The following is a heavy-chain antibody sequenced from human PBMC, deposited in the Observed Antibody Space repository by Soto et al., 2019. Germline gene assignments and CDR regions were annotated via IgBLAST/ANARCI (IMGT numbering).Heavy chain of an antibody. Sequence: SETLSLTCTVSGGSISSGGYYWSWIRQHPGKGLEWIGYIYYGGSTYYDPSLKSRATISGDTSKNQFSLKLSSVTAADTAVYYCARGGYYYENSGQNAYDYWGQGILVTVSS. V-gene: IGHV4-31*03. J-gene: IGHJ4*01. CDR3: ARGGYYYENSGQNAYDY. CDR2: IYYGGST. D-gene: IGHD3-22*01. CDR1: GGSISSGGYY.